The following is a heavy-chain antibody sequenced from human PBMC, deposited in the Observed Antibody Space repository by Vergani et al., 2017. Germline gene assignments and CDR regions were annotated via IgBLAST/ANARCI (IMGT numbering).Heavy chain of an antibody. CDR3: ASSGIAVAGTGLYY. V-gene: IGHV3-21*01. CDR2: ISSSSSYL. J-gene: IGHJ4*02. D-gene: IGHD6-19*01. Sequence: EVQLVESGGGLVKPGGSLRLSCGASGFTFSSYSMNWVRQVPGKGLEWVSSISSSSSYLYYADSVKGRFTISRDNAKNSLYLQMNSLRDEDTAVYYCASSGIAVAGTGLYYWGQGTLVTVSS. CDR1: GFTFSSYS.